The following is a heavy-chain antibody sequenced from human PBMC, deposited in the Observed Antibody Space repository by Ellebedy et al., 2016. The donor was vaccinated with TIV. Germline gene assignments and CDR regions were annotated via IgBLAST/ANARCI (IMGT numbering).Heavy chain of an antibody. D-gene: IGHD3-22*01. CDR2: ISSSSSTI. V-gene: IGHV3-48*01. Sequence: GESLKISXAASGFTFSSYSMNWVRQAPGKGLEWVSYISSSSSTIYYADSVKGRFTISRDNAKNSLYLQMNSLRAEDTAVYYCARAILDSSGPLSGHDAFDIWGQGTMVTVSS. CDR3: ARAILDSSGPLSGHDAFDI. CDR1: GFTFSSYS. J-gene: IGHJ3*02.